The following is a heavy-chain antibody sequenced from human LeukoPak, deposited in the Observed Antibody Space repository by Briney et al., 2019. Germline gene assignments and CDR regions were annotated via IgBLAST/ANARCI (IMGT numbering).Heavy chain of an antibody. CDR3: VIGALFHFDY. J-gene: IGHJ4*02. Sequence: GGSLRLSCAASGFTFSSYWMSWVRQAPGKGLEWVANIKQDGSEKYYVDSVKGRFTISKDNSKNTLYVQMNSLRVEDTAVYYCVIGALFHFDYWGQGMLVTVSS. CDR2: IKQDGSEK. V-gene: IGHV3-7*01. D-gene: IGHD2-21*01. CDR1: GFTFSSYW.